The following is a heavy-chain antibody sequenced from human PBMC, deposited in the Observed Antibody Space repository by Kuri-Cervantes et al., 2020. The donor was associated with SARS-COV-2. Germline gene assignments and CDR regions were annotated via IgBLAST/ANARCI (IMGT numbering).Heavy chain of an antibody. CDR2: IRPDGTTT. J-gene: IGHJ4*02. CDR3: AKGVRGSADYFDY. CDR1: GFTFGSHW. Sequence: GESLKISCAASGFTFGSHWMHWVRQVPGKGLFWVSHIRPDGTTTNYADSVKGRFTISRDNSKNTLYLQMNSLRAEDTAVYYCAKGVRGSADYFDYWGQGTLVTVSS. V-gene: IGHV3-74*01. D-gene: IGHD1-26*01.